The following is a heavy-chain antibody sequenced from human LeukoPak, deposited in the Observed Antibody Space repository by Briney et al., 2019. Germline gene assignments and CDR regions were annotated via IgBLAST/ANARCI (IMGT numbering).Heavy chain of an antibody. Sequence: TGGSLRLSCAASGFTFSSYAMSWVRQAPGKGLEWVSAISGSGGSTYYADSVKGRFTISRDNSKNTLYLQMNSLRAEDTAVYYCAGSVDTAMVIDYWGQGTLVTVSS. D-gene: IGHD5-18*01. V-gene: IGHV3-23*01. CDR2: ISGSGGST. J-gene: IGHJ4*02. CDR3: AGSVDTAMVIDY. CDR1: GFTFSSYA.